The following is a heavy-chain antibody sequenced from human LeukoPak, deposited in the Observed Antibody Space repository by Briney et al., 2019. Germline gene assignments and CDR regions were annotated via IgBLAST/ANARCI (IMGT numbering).Heavy chain of an antibody. CDR2: ISRSGSTK. CDR1: GFTFSYYN. Sequence: GGSLRLFCAASGFTFSYYNMRWIRQAPGKGLEWVSSISRSGSTKYYADPLKGRCTISRDNSKNTLYLQMNSLRAEDTAVYYCAKGALDTGGYFYYMDVWGKGTTVTVSS. J-gene: IGHJ6*03. CDR3: AKGALDTGGYFYYMDV. V-gene: IGHV3-11*01. D-gene: IGHD7-27*01.